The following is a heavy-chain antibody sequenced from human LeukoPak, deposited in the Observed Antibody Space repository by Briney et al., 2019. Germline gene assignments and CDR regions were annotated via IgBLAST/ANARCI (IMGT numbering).Heavy chain of an antibody. Sequence: PSETLSLTCAVYGGSFSGYYWSWIRQPPGTGLEWIGEINHSGSTNYNPSLKSRVTISVDTSKNQFSLKLSSVTAADTAVYYCARGYYDFWSGYYYYYYMDVWGKGTTVTVSS. CDR1: GGSFSGYY. CDR2: INHSGST. D-gene: IGHD3-3*01. J-gene: IGHJ6*03. CDR3: ARGYYDFWSGYYYYYYMDV. V-gene: IGHV4-34*01.